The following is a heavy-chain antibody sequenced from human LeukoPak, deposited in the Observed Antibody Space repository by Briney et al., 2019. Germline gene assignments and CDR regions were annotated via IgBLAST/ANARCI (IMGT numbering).Heavy chain of an antibody. CDR3: ARLASEQQLVGRQQYYFDY. D-gene: IGHD6-13*01. J-gene: IGHJ4*02. V-gene: IGHV1-69*13. CDR1: GGTFSSYA. CDR2: IIPIFGTA. Sequence: SVKVSFKASGGTFSSYAISWVRQAPGQGLEWMGGIIPIFGTANYAQKFQGRVTITADESTSTAYMGLSSLRSEDTAVYYCARLASEQQLVGRQQYYFDYWGQGTLVTVSS.